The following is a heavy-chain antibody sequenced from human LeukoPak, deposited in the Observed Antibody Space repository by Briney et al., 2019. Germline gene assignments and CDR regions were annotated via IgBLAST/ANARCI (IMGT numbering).Heavy chain of an antibody. CDR1: GGSISSYY. CDR2: IYHSGST. CDR3: ARGRYSSSWPPGFDP. V-gene: IGHV4-4*02. Sequence: SETLSLTCTVSGGSISSYYWSWVRQPPGKGLEWIGEIYHSGSTNYNPSLKSRVTISVDKSKNQFSLKLSSVTAADTAVYYCARGRYSSSWPPGFDPWGQGTLVTVSS. J-gene: IGHJ5*02. D-gene: IGHD6-13*01.